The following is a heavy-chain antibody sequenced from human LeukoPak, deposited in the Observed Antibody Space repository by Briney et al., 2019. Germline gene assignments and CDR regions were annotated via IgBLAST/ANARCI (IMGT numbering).Heavy chain of an antibody. CDR1: GFTVSSNY. CDR3: ARSGGRGYYPHYFDY. V-gene: IGHV3-53*01. D-gene: IGHD3-22*01. J-gene: IGHJ4*02. Sequence: GGSLRLSCAASGFTVSSNYVSWVRQAPGKGLEWVSVIYSGGTTYYADSVKGRFTISRDNSKNTLYLQMNSLRAEDTAVYYCARSGGRGYYPHYFDYWGQGTLVTVSS. CDR2: IYSGGTT.